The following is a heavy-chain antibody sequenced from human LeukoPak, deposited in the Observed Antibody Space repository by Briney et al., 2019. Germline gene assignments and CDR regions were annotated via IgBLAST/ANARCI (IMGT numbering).Heavy chain of an antibody. J-gene: IGHJ4*02. D-gene: IGHD3-10*01. Sequence: ASETLSLTCTVSGGSISNYYWSWIRQPPGKGLESLGYIYYNGSTNYNPSLNSRGTIAVDTSKKQFYLKLSSVTAADKAVYYCARLDYYGSGSYPADYWGQGTLVTVSS. V-gene: IGHV4-59*12. CDR2: IYYNGST. CDR3: ARLDYYGSGSYPADY. CDR1: GGSISNYY.